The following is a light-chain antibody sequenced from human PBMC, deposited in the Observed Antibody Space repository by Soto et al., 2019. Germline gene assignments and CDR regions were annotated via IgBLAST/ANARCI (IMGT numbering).Light chain of an antibody. Sequence: DIQMTQSPSSLSASMGDRVSITCRASQSIGTDLNWYQQKPGQAPKLLIYGASTLQGGVPSRFSGSVSGTEFPLTISSLQPGDLATYFCQQTYIPPWTFGQGTKVDI. CDR3: QQTYIPPWT. V-gene: IGKV1-39*01. J-gene: IGKJ1*01. CDR1: QSIGTD. CDR2: GAS.